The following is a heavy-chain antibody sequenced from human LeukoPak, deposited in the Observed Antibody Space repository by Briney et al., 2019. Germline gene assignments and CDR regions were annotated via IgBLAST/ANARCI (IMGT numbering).Heavy chain of an antibody. CDR3: ARCLWTLYSSSWYGWFDP. Sequence: ASVKVSCKASGYTFISYAFSWVRQAPGQGLEWMGWISAYNGNTNYAQKLQGRVTMTTDTSTSTAYMELRSLRSDDTAVYYCARCLWTLYSSSWYGWFDPWGQGTLVTVSS. CDR2: ISAYNGNT. D-gene: IGHD6-13*01. J-gene: IGHJ5*02. V-gene: IGHV1-18*01. CDR1: GYTFISYA.